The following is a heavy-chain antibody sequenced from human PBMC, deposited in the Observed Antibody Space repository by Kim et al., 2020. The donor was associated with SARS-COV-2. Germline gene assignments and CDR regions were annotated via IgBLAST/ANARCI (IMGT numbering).Heavy chain of an antibody. D-gene: IGHD3-9*01. Sequence: SFQGQVTISADNSISTAYLQWSSLKASDTAMYYCARSGYFDWLLQGIDYWGQGTLVTVSS. V-gene: IGHV5-51*01. CDR3: ARSGYFDWLLQGIDY. J-gene: IGHJ4*02.